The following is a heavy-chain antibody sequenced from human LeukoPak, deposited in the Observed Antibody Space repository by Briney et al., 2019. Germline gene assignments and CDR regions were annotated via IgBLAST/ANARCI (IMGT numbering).Heavy chain of an antibody. D-gene: IGHD1-1*01. CDR3: AGPSERDYYMDV. CDR2: INHSGST. Sequence: SETLSLTCAVYGGSFSGYYWSWIRQPPGKGLEWIGEINHSGSTNYNPSLKSRVTISVDTSKNQFSLKLSSVTAADTAVYYCAGPSERDYYMDVWGKGTTVTVSS. V-gene: IGHV4-34*01. CDR1: GGSFSGYY. J-gene: IGHJ6*03.